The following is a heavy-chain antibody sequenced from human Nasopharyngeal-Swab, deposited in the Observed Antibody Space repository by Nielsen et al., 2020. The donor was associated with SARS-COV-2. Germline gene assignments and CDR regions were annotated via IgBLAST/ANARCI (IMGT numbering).Heavy chain of an antibody. CDR1: GFTFSSYE. Sequence: GESLNISCAASGFTFSSYEMNWVRQAPGKGLEWVSYFSSSGSTIYYADSVKGRFTISRDNAKNSLYLQMNSLRAEDTAVYYCARDDHTVVVTAVGHDAFDIWGQGTMVTVSS. J-gene: IGHJ3*02. V-gene: IGHV3-48*03. CDR2: FSSSGSTI. D-gene: IGHD2-21*02. CDR3: ARDDHTVVVTAVGHDAFDI.